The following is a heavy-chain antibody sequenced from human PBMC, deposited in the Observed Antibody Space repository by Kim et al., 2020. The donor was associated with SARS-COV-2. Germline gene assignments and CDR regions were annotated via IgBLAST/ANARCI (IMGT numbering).Heavy chain of an antibody. Sequence: GGSLRLSCAASGFTFSGYGMSWVRQAPGKGLEWVSAVSDTGADRNYANSVKGRFTISRDNSKNTLYLQMNSLRDEDTAVYYCAKRLGPTTPNFDYWGQGTLVTVLS. V-gene: IGHV3-23*01. J-gene: IGHJ4*02. CDR1: GFTFSGYG. CDR2: VSDTGADR. D-gene: IGHD1-26*01. CDR3: AKRLGPTTPNFDY.